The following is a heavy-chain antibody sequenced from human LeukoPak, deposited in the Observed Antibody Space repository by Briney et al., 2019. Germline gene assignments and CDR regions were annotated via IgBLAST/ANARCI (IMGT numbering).Heavy chain of an antibody. Sequence: PGGSLRLSCAASGFTFSSYEMNWVRQAPGKGLKWVSYISSSGSTIYYADSVKGRFTISRDKAKNSLYLQMNSLRAEDTAVYYCARGDGYNTDLDYWGQGTLVTVSS. D-gene: IGHD5-24*01. CDR2: ISSSGSTI. CDR1: GFTFSSYE. V-gene: IGHV3-48*03. J-gene: IGHJ4*02. CDR3: ARGDGYNTDLDY.